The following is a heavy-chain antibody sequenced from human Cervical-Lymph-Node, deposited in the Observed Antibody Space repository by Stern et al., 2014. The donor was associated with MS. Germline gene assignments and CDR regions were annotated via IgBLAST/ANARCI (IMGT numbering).Heavy chain of an antibody. V-gene: IGHV3-30*03. J-gene: IGHJ4*02. CDR1: GFTFSSYG. D-gene: IGHD2-8*01. Sequence: EQLVQSGGSVVQPGRSLRLSCAASGFTFSSYGMHSVGQAPGKGLERATVISYDGNHKYYAASVKGRFTISRDNSKNTLHLQMNSVTPDDTAIYYCARDYEDTSMLFDHWGQGTLVTVSS. CDR2: ISYDGNHK. CDR3: ARDYEDTSMLFDH.